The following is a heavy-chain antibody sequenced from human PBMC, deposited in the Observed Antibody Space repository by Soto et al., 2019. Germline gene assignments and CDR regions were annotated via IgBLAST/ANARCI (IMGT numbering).Heavy chain of an antibody. D-gene: IGHD3-10*01. CDR2: INHSGST. CDR3: ARPRYYGSGSYYRSTRYFDY. Sequence: SETLSLTCAVYGGSFSGYYWSWIRQPPGKGLEWIGEINHSGSTNYNPSLKSRVTISVDTSKNQFSLKLGSVTAADTAVYYCARPRYYGSGSYYRSTRYFDYWGQGTLVTVSS. J-gene: IGHJ4*02. V-gene: IGHV4-34*01. CDR1: GGSFSGYY.